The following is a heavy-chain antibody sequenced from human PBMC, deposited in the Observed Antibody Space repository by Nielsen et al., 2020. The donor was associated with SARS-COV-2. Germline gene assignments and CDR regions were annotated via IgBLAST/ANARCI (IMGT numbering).Heavy chain of an antibody. Sequence: ASVKVSCKASGYTFTSYDINWARQATGQGLEWMGWMNPNSGNTGYAQKFQGRVTMTRDTSTSTVYMELSSLRSEDTAVYYCARAGFLEWNPFDYWGQGTLVTVSS. V-gene: IGHV1-8*01. CDR3: ARAGFLEWNPFDY. CDR1: GYTFTSYD. J-gene: IGHJ4*02. D-gene: IGHD3-3*01. CDR2: MNPNSGNT.